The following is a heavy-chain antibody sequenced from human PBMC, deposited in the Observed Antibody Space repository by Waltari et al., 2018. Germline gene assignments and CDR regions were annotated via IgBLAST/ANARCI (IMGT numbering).Heavy chain of an antibody. CDR1: GGTFSSYA. V-gene: IGHV1-69*13. Sequence: QVQLVQSGAEVKKPGSSVKVSCKASGGTFSSYAISWVRQAPGQGLEWMGGIIPIFGTANYAQKFQGRVTITADESTSTAYMELSSLRSEDTAVYYCASTPGDIVVVVAATPAEYFQHWGQGTLVTVSS. CDR3: ASTPGDIVVVVAATPAEYFQH. CDR2: IIPIFGTA. J-gene: IGHJ1*01. D-gene: IGHD2-15*01.